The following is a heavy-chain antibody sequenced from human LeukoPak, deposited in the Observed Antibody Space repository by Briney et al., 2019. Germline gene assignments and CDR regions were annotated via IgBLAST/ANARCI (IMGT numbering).Heavy chain of an antibody. CDR1: GGTFSSYA. V-gene: IGHV1-69*05. J-gene: IGHJ3*02. CDR3: ARPQGAWSGYYDAFDI. D-gene: IGHD3-3*01. Sequence: SVKVSCKASGGTFSSYAISWVRQAPGQGLEWMGRIIPIFGTANYAQKFQGRVTITTDESTSTAYMELSSLRSEDTAVYYCARPQGAWSGYYDAFDIWGQGTMVNVSS. CDR2: IIPIFGTA.